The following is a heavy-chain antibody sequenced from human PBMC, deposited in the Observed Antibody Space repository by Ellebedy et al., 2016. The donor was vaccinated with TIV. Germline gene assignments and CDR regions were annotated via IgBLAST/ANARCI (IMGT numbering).Heavy chain of an antibody. CDR3: AGESFNDADLDLWGLFDI. D-gene: IGHD1-7*01. CDR1: GFTINSHY. J-gene: IGHJ3*02. CDR2: ISVAGGT. V-gene: IGHV3-66*01. Sequence: GGSLRLSCVVSGFTINSHYMSWVRQAPGKGLDWVSVISVAGGTYYVDSVKGRFTISRDNSRNTLFLQMNGLRAEDTAVYYCAGESFNDADLDLWGLFDIWGQGTTVTVSS.